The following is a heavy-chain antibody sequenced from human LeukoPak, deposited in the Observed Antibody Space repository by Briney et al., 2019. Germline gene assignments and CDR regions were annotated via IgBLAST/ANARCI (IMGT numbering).Heavy chain of an antibody. V-gene: IGHV4-39*07. CDR1: GGSISSSSYY. CDR2: IYYSGST. D-gene: IGHD3-10*01. Sequence: PSETLSLTCTVSGGSISSSSYYWGWIRQPPGKGLEWIGSIYYSGSTYYNPSLKSRVTISVDTSKNQFSLKLSSVTAADTAVYYCARLTLLWFGETWGQGTLVTVSS. J-gene: IGHJ5*02. CDR3: ARLTLLWFGET.